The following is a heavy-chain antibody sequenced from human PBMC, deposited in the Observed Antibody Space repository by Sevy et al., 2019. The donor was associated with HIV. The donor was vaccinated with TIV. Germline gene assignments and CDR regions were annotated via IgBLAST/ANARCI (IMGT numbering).Heavy chain of an antibody. V-gene: IGHV3-53*01. Sequence: GGSLRLSCAASGFTVSSNYMSWVRQAPGKGLEWVSVIYSGGSTFYADSVKGRFTVSRDNSKNTLYLQLNSLIAEDMAVYYCARSNSGSYQNGDYWGQGTLVTVSS. CDR1: GFTVSSNY. J-gene: IGHJ4*02. CDR2: IYSGGST. D-gene: IGHD1-26*01. CDR3: ARSNSGSYQNGDY.